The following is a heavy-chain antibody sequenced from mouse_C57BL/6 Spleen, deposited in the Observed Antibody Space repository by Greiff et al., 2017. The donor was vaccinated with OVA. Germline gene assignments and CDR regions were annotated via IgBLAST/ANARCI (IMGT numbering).Heavy chain of an antibody. CDR2: ISYDGSN. V-gene: IGHV3-6*01. CDR1: GYSITSGYY. D-gene: IGHD1-1*01. Sequence: EVKLVESGPGLVKPSQSLSLTCSVTGYSITSGYYWNWIRQFPGNKLEWMGYISYDGSNNYNPSLKNRISITRDTSKNQFFLKLNSVTTEDTATYYCARALVATNFDVWGTGTTVTVSS. J-gene: IGHJ1*03. CDR3: ARALVATNFDV.